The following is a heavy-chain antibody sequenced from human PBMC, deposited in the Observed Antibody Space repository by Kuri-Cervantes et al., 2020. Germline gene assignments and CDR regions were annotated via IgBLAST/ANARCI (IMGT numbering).Heavy chain of an antibody. CDR2: ISIGSSTT. V-gene: IGHV3-48*01. Sequence: GGSLRLSCAASGFTFSSYSMNWVRQAPGKGLEWVSYISIGSSTTRYADSVKGRFTISRDNSKNTLYLQMNSLRAEDTAVYYCARAVPGLEGGFDYWGQRTLVTVSS. CDR3: ARAVPGLEGGFDY. D-gene: IGHD3-3*01. J-gene: IGHJ4*02. CDR1: GFTFSSYS.